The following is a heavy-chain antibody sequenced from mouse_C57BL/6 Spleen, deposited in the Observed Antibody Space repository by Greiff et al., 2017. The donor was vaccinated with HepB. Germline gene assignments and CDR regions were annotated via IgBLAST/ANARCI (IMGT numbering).Heavy chain of an antibody. CDR1: GFSLTSYG. J-gene: IGHJ4*01. CDR3: ARHVGYGSSLYAMDY. Sequence: QVQLQQSGPGLVAPSQSLSITCTVSGFSLTSYGVHWVRQPPGKGLEWLVVIWSDGSTTYNSALKSRLSISKDNSKSQVFLKMNSRQTDDPAMYYCARHVGYGSSLYAMDYWGQGTSVTVSS. V-gene: IGHV2-6-1*01. D-gene: IGHD1-1*01. CDR2: IWSDGST.